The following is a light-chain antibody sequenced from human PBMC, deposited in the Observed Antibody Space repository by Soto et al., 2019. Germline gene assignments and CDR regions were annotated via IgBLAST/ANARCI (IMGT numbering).Light chain of an antibody. J-gene: IGKJ1*01. CDR2: GAS. CDR1: QSVSSN. CDR3: QQYNNWPWT. Sequence: EIVMTQSPVTLSVSPGERATLSCRASQSVSSNLAWYQHKPGQAPRLLIYGASTRATGIPARFSGSGSGTEFTLTISSLQSEDFAVYYCQQYNNWPWTFGQGIKVEIK. V-gene: IGKV3-15*01.